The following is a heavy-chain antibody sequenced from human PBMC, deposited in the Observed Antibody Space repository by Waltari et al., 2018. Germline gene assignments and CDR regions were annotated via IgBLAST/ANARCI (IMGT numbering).Heavy chain of an antibody. CDR1: GFTFSSYA. D-gene: IGHD1-7*01. J-gene: IGHJ4*02. CDR2: ISGSGGST. Sequence: EVQLVESGGGLVQPGGSLRLSCAASGFTFSSYAMSWVRQAPGKGLEWVSAISGSGGSTYYADSVKGRFTISRDNSKNTLYLQMNSLRAEDTAVYYCAKAPGDNWNYERFLDYWGQGTLVTVSS. CDR3: AKAPGDNWNYERFLDY. V-gene: IGHV3-23*04.